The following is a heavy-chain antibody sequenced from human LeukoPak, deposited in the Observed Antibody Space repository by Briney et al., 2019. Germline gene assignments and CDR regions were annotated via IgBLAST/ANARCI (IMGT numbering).Heavy chain of an antibody. CDR2: INHSGNT. Sequence: SETLSLTCTVFYGSFSGYYWSWIRQPPGKGLEWIGEINHSGNTNYNPSLKSRITISADTSKDQFTLKLSSVTAADTALYYCARHGLVAARHAFDIWGQGTMVTVSS. J-gene: IGHJ3*02. CDR1: YGSFSGYY. CDR3: ARHGLVAARHAFDI. D-gene: IGHD6-6*01. V-gene: IGHV4-34*01.